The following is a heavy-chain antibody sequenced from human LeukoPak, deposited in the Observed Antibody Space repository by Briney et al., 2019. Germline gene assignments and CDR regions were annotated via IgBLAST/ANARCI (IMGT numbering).Heavy chain of an antibody. D-gene: IGHD6-13*01. J-gene: IGHJ4*02. CDR3: ARSYSRVGFDF. V-gene: IGHV3-7*04. CDR1: GFIFSSHW. Sequence: GGSLRLSCAASGFIFSSHWMSWVSQAPGKGLEWVANIKHDGTEQYFVDSVKGRFTISRDNAKNSLFLQMNSLRAEDTAVYYCARSYSRVGFDFWGQGTLVTVSS. CDR2: IKHDGTEQ.